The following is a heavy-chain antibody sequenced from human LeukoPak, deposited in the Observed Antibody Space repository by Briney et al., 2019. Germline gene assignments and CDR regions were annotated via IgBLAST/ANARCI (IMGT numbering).Heavy chain of an antibody. CDR1: GGTFSSYA. CDR2: IIPIFGTA. D-gene: IGHD6-13*01. V-gene: IGHV1-69*05. CDR3: ASSVRSSSWYNYYYYYMDV. J-gene: IGHJ6*03. Sequence: ASVKVSCKASGGTFSSYAISWVRQAPGQGLEWMGEIIPIFGTANHAQKFQGRVTITTDKSTSTAYMELSSLRSEDTAVYYRASSVRSSSWYNYYYYYMDVWGKGTAVTVSS.